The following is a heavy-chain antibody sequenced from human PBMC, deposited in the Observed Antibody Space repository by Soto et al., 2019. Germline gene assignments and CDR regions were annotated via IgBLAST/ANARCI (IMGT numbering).Heavy chain of an antibody. Sequence: QVQLVQSGAEVKKPGASVKVSCKASGYTFTSYAIHWVRQAPGQRLEWMGWINAGNGNTRYSQKFQGRVTITRDTSETKAYMDMTSLRYEDTAVYYYASDKLLAHLRNWFESWGQGHLVTVS. V-gene: IGHV1-3*01. D-gene: IGHD1-26*01. CDR1: GYTFTSYA. J-gene: IGHJ5*02. CDR2: INAGNGNT. CDR3: ASDKLLAHLRNWFES.